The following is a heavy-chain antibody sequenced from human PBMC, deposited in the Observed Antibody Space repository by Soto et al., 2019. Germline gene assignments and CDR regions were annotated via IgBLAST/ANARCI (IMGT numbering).Heavy chain of an antibody. J-gene: IGHJ4*02. Sequence: PSETLSLTCAVSGGSISSYYWSWIRQPPGKGLEWIGYIYYSGSTNYNPSLKSRVTISVDTSKNQFSLKLSSVTAADTAVYYCARGAVAGDYYFDYWGQGTLVTVSS. V-gene: IGHV4-59*01. CDR3: ARGAVAGDYYFDY. D-gene: IGHD6-19*01. CDR1: GGSISSYY. CDR2: IYYSGST.